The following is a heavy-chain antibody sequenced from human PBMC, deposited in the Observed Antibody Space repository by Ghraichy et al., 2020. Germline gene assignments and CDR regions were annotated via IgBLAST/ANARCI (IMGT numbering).Heavy chain of an antibody. CDR1: GDSINSGGHY. CDR3: ARDLYASSGVLFDI. J-gene: IGHJ3*02. CDR2: IFYTGLT. Sequence: SETPSLTCTVSGDSINSGGHYWSWLRQHPGKGLEWIGYIFYTGLTDYNPSLKSRTTISIDTSKNQFSLKLTSVTAADTAIYFCARDLYASSGVLFDIWGQGTRVTVSS. D-gene: IGHD2-2*01. V-gene: IGHV4-31*03.